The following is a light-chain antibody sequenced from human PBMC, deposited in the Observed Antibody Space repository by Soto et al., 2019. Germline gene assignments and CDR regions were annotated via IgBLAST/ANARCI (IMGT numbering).Light chain of an antibody. CDR1: SNDVGGYNF. Sequence: QSALTQPRSVSGSPGQSVTISCTGTSNDVGGYNFVSWYQQHPGKVPKLFIYDVSRRPSGVPDRFSGSKSGNTASLTNSGLQAEDEADYYCSSYAGSYTVVFGGGTKVTVL. CDR2: DVS. CDR3: SSYAGSYTVV. J-gene: IGLJ2*01. V-gene: IGLV2-11*01.